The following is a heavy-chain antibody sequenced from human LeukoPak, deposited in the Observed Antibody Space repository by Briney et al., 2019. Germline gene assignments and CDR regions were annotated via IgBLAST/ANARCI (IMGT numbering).Heavy chain of an antibody. D-gene: IGHD2-21*02. CDR1: GGSISFYY. J-gene: IGHJ6*02. CDR2: IYGSGTT. CDR3: ATWVTSGYYAFDV. Sequence: SETLSLTCTVFGGSISFYYWSWIRQPPGKGLEWIGYIYGSGTTNYNPSVKSRVTISVDTSKTQFSLKLSSVTTADTAVYYCATWVTSGYYAFDVWGQGTTVIVSS. V-gene: IGHV4-59*01.